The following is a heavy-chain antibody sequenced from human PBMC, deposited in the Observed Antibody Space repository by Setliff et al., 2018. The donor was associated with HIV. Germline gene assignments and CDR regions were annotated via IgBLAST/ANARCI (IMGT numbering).Heavy chain of an antibody. CDR1: GDSISSRFH. J-gene: IGHJ6*03. CDR3: ARQAGTYWGFVYYMDV. D-gene: IGHD7-27*01. CDR2: AHSSGNT. Sequence: SETLSLTCTVSGDSISSRFHWGWIRQPPGKGLEWIAIAHSSGNTYYNPSLESRVSIAVDMSKSQLSLNLTSVTAADTAVYYCARQAGTYWGFVYYMDVCGKGTTVTVTS. V-gene: IGHV4-39*01.